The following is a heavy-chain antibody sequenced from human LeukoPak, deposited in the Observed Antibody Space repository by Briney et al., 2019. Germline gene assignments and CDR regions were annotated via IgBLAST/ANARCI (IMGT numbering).Heavy chain of an antibody. Sequence: ASVEVSCKASGYTFTSYYMHWVRQAPGQGLEWMGIINPSGGSTSYAQKFQGRVTMTRDMSTSTVYMELSSLRSEDTAVYYCARDLRDGYKAGGYWGQGTLVTVSS. J-gene: IGHJ4*02. V-gene: IGHV1-46*01. CDR3: ARDLRDGYKAGGY. D-gene: IGHD5-24*01. CDR2: INPSGGST. CDR1: GYTFTSYY.